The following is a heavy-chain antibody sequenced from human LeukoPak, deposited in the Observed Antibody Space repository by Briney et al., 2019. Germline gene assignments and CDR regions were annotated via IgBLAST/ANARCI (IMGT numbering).Heavy chain of an antibody. CDR3: VRDPDWLLYDY. Sequence: GGSLRLSCAGSGFTFSTYVMQWVRQAPGKGLEWVARISHDEMHKSYADSVKGRVTISRDNSKNTLFLEMHSLRAEDTAMYYCVRDPDWLLYDYWGQGTLVTVSS. V-gene: IGHV3-30*12. CDR1: GFTFSTYV. D-gene: IGHD3-9*01. J-gene: IGHJ4*02. CDR2: ISHDEMHK.